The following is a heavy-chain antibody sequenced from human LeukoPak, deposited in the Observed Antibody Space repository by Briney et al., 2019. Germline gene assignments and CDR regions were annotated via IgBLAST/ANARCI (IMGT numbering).Heavy chain of an antibody. CDR2: IYYSGST. CDR1: GGSISSGGYS. CDR3: ASKRFIAVAGFDY. J-gene: IGHJ4*02. D-gene: IGHD6-19*01. V-gene: IGHV4-31*03. Sequence: SQTLSLTCTVSGGSISSGGYSWSWIRQHPGKGLEWIGYIYYSGSTYYNPSLKSRFTISVDTSKNQFSPKLSSVTAADTAVYYCASKRFIAVAGFDYGGQGTLVTVSS.